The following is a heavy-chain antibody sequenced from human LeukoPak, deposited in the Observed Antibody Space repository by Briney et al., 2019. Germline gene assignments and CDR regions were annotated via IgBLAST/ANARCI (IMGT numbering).Heavy chain of an antibody. CDR1: GGSISSYY. D-gene: IGHD3-10*01. Sequence: SETLSLTCTVSGGSISSYYWSWIRQPPGKGLEWIGYIYYSGSTNYNPSLKSRVTISVDTSKNQFSLKLSSVTAAGTAVYYCARMVQGVIRYFDYWGQGTLVTVSS. CDR2: IYYSGST. V-gene: IGHV4-59*01. J-gene: IGHJ4*02. CDR3: ARMVQGVIRYFDY.